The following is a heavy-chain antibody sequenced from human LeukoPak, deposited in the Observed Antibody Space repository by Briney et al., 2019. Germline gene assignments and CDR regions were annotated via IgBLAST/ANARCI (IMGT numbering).Heavy chain of an antibody. Sequence: SETLSLTCTVSGGSISSYYWSWIRQPPGKGLEWIGYIYYSGSTNYNPSLKSRVTISVDTSKNQFSLKLSSVTAADTAVYYCARHLIGSGWYWGIDPWGQGTLVTVSS. D-gene: IGHD6-19*01. V-gene: IGHV4-59*08. J-gene: IGHJ5*02. CDR2: IYYSGST. CDR1: GGSISSYY. CDR3: ARHLIGSGWYWGIDP.